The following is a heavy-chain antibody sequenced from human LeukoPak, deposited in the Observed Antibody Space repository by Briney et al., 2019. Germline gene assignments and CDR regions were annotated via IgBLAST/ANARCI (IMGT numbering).Heavy chain of an antibody. CDR2: INPSGGST. J-gene: IGHJ4*02. D-gene: IGHD3-3*01. V-gene: IGHV1-46*01. CDR1: GYTFTSYY. Sequence: ASVKVSCKASGYTFTSYYMHWVRQAPGQGLEWMGIINPSGGSTSYAQKFQGRVTMTRDMSTSTVYMELSSLRSEDTAVYYCARDITIFGVVEYYFDYWGQGTLVTVSS. CDR3: ARDITIFGVVEYYFDY.